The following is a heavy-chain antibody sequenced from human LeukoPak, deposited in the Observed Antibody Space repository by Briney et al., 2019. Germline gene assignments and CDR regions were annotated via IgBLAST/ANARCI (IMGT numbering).Heavy chain of an antibody. D-gene: IGHD3-10*01. V-gene: IGHV4-30-2*06. CDR1: GYAITSGGFS. CDR3: ARSRQASGLFNS. Sequence: SETLSLTCTVSGYAITSGGFSWNWIRQSPGKGLEWIGCIFDRGPAYYNPSLKSRFTISVDRPKNQFFLIVTSLTAADTAVYFCARSRQASGLFNSWGQGTLVVVSS. CDR2: IFDRGPA. J-gene: IGHJ5*01.